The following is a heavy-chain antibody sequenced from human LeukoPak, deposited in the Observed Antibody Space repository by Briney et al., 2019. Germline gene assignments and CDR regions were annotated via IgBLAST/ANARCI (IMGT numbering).Heavy chain of an antibody. CDR3: ARHGGYSSGWDHFDY. CDR2: IYYSGST. J-gene: IGHJ4*02. D-gene: IGHD6-19*01. V-gene: IGHV4-59*08. Sequence: SETLSLTCTVSGGSISSYYWSWIRQPPGKGLEWIGYIYYSGSTNYNPSLKSRGTISVDTSKNQFSLKLSSVTAADTAVYYCARHGGYSSGWDHFDYWGQGTLVTVSS. CDR1: GGSISSYY.